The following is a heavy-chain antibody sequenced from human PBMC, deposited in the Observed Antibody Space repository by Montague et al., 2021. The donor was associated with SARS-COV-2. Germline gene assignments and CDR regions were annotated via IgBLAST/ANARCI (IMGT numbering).Heavy chain of an antibody. V-gene: IGHV4-4*07. CDR1: GEPISGFF. D-gene: IGHD2-15*01. CDR3: ARGVVAAPPAVDY. J-gene: IGHJ4*02. Sequence: SETLSLTCSVSGEPISGFFWNWIRQPAGKGLEWIGRIYASGGTDYNPSLESRVTMSVDMSKNQFSLKVNSVTAADTAMYYCARGVVAAPPAVDYWGRGTLVTVSS. CDR2: IYASGGT.